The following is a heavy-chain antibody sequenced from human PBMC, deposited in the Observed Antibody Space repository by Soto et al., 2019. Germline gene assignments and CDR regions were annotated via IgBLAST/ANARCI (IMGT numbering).Heavy chain of an antibody. CDR3: AKDRRISMVRGYYFEY. CDR1: GLTFTSYA. D-gene: IGHD3-10*01. CDR2: LSGSGGTT. Sequence: EVQLLASGGGLVHPGGSLRLSCAASGLTFTSYAMSWVRQAPGKGLEWVSGLSGSGGTTYYADSVKGRFTISRDNSKNTRYLQMDSLRAEDTAVYYCAKDRRISMVRGYYFEYWGQGTLVTVSS. J-gene: IGHJ4*02. V-gene: IGHV3-23*01.